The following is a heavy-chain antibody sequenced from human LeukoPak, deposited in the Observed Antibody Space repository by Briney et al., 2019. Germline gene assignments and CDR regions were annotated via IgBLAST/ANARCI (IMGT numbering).Heavy chain of an antibody. CDR1: GFPFIDYS. J-gene: IGHJ4*02. Sequence: QPGGSLRLSCTASGFPFIDYSMNWVRQAPGKGLEWISYIGIESGNTKYADSVKGRFTISADNVKNSLYLQMNSLRVEDTAVYYCARDHNYAFDNWGQGTLVSVSS. CDR3: ARDHNYAFDN. V-gene: IGHV3-48*04. D-gene: IGHD1-1*01. CDR2: IGIESGNT.